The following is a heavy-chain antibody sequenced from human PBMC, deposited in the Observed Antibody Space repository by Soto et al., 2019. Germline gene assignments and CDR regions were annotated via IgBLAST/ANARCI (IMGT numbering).Heavy chain of an antibody. Sequence: ASVKVSCKVSGYTLTELSMHWVRQAPGTGLEWMGGFDPEDGETIYAQKFQGRVTMTEDTSTDTAYMELSSLRSEDPAAYYCAPGDRNSGTENPPFQHWGQGTMVTVSS. CDR3: APGDRNSGTENPPFQH. CDR1: GYTLTELS. CDR2: FDPEDGET. J-gene: IGHJ1*01. V-gene: IGHV1-24*01. D-gene: IGHD1-26*01.